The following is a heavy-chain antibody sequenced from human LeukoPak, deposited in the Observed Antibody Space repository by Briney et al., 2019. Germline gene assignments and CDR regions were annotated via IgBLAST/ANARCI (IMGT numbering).Heavy chain of an antibody. CDR3: ARHQAFIVVVPAAPFDY. CDR2: IYHSGST. D-gene: IGHD2-2*01. V-gene: IGHV4-38-2*01. J-gene: IGHJ4*02. CDR1: GYSISSGYY. Sequence: ASETLSLTCAVSGYSISSGYYWGWIRQPPGKGLEWIGSIYHSGSTYYNPSLKSRVTISVDTSKNQFSLMLSSVTAADTAVYYCARHQAFIVVVPAAPFDYWGQGTLVTVSP.